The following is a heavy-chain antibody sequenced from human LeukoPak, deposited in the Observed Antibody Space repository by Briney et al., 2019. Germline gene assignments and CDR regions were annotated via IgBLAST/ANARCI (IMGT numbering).Heavy chain of an antibody. CDR1: GFTFSSYW. D-gene: IGHD4-17*01. CDR3: ARAAYYGDYHFDY. Sequence: GGSLRLSCAASGFTFSSYWMHWVRQAPGKGLVWVSRINSDGSSTSYADSVKGRFTISRDNAKNTLYLQMNSLRAEDTAVYYCARAAYYGDYHFDYWGQGTLVTVFS. J-gene: IGHJ4*02. CDR2: INSDGSST. V-gene: IGHV3-74*01.